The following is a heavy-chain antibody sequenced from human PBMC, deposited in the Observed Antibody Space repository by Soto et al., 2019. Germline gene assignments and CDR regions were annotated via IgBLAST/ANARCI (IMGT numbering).Heavy chain of an antibody. CDR1: GASITSGHW. D-gene: IGHD3-16*01. CDR2: ISDRGSA. J-gene: IGHJ6*02. Sequence: QVQLQESGPRLVRPSGALSLTCSVSGASITSGHWWTWVRQSPGKGLEWIGEISDRGSAYSNPSLERRVSLSVDKSQNQFSLRLTSVTAADTAIYYCTSSTHAMNGGSHYMALDDDLVTGMDVWGQGTTVAVSS. CDR3: TSSTHAMNGGSHYMALDDDLVTGMDV. V-gene: IGHV4-4*02.